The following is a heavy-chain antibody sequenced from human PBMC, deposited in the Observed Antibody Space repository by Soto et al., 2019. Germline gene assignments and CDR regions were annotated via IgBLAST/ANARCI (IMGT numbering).Heavy chain of an antibody. Sequence: QVVLLQSGTEVKRPGSSVKVSCKASGVPFNSYGFAWVRQAPGRGLEWVGRINPASQLRYYEQSLQSRVTITAATSTTTAYMELSGLTSQATAVYYWARMKLASLDHWGQGTLVTFSS. CDR1: GVPFNSYG. CDR3: ARMKLASLDH. CDR2: INPASQLR. J-gene: IGHJ4*02. V-gene: IGHV1-69*09.